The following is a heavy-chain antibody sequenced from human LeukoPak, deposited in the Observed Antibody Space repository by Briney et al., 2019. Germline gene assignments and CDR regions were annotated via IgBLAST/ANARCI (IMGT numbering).Heavy chain of an antibody. V-gene: IGHV3-21*01. D-gene: IGHD2-2*01. CDR1: GFSFSNSG. CDR3: ARDLGIVVVPAAPTSFDY. Sequence: PGKSLRLSCAASGFSFSNSGMNWVRQAPGKGLEWVSSISSSSSYIYYADSVKGRFTISRDNAKNSLYLQMNSLRAEDTAVYYCARDLGIVVVPAAPTSFDYWGQGTLVTVSS. CDR2: ISSSSSYI. J-gene: IGHJ4*02.